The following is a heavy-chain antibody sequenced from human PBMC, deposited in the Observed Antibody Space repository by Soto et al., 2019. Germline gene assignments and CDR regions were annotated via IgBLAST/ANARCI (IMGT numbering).Heavy chain of an antibody. Sequence: SETLSLTCTVPGGSIISSSYYWGWIRQPPGKGLEWIGSIYYSGSTYYNPSLKSRVTISVDTSKNQFSLKLSSVTAADTAVYYCARRLYYDSSGFEGGGMDVWGQGTTVTVSS. CDR1: GGSIISSSYY. CDR2: IYYSGST. D-gene: IGHD3-22*01. J-gene: IGHJ6*02. V-gene: IGHV4-39*01. CDR3: ARRLYYDSSGFEGGGMDV.